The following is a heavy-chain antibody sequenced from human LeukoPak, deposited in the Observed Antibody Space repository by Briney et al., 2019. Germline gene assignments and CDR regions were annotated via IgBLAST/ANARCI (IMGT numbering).Heavy chain of an antibody. CDR3: ARRAVDDAFDI. V-gene: IGHV3-21*01. CDR1: GFTFSSYS. D-gene: IGHD6-19*01. CDR2: ISSSSSYI. Sequence: GGSLRLSCAASGFTFSSYSMNWVRQAPGKGLEWVSSISSSSSYIYYADSVKGRFTISRDNAQNSLYLQMNSLRAEDTAVYYCARRAVDDAFDIWGQGTMVTVSS. J-gene: IGHJ3*02.